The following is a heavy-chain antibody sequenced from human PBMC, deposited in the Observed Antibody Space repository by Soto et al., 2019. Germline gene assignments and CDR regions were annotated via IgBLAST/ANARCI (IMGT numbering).Heavy chain of an antibody. D-gene: IGHD2-15*01. Sequence: QVQLVESGGGVVQPGRSLRLSCAASGFTFSSYGMHWVRQAPGKGLEWVAVISYDGSNKYYADSVKGRFTISRDNSKNTLYLQMNSLRAEDTAVYYCAKSFKDIVVVVAATRQFDYYYMDVCGKGTTVTVSS. J-gene: IGHJ6*03. CDR1: GFTFSSYG. CDR3: AKSFKDIVVVVAATRQFDYYYMDV. CDR2: ISYDGSNK. V-gene: IGHV3-30*18.